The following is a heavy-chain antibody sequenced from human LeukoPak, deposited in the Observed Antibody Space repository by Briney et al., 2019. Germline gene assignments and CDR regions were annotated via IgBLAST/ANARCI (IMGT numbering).Heavy chain of an antibody. V-gene: IGHV3-23*01. CDR3: AKVARDIYYYYYMDV. CDR2: VSGSGDGT. J-gene: IGHJ6*03. CDR1: GFTFTSYA. Sequence: QAGGSLRLSCAASGFTFTSYAMSWVRQAPGKGLEWVSSVSGSGDGTYYADSVKGRFTISRDNSKNTLYLQMNSLRAEDTAVYYCAKVARDIYYYYYMDVWGKGTTVTVSS.